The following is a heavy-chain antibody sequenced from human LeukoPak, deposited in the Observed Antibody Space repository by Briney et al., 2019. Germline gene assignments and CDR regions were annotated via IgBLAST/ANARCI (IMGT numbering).Heavy chain of an antibody. CDR3: ARDEADAFDI. Sequence: GGSLRLSCAASGFTVSSDYMTWVRQAPGKGLEWVSVIYSGGSTYYADSVKGRFTISRDNAKNSLYLQMNSLRAEDTAVYYCARDEADAFDIWGQGTMVTVSS. J-gene: IGHJ3*02. CDR2: IYSGGST. CDR1: GFTVSSDY. V-gene: IGHV3-66*01.